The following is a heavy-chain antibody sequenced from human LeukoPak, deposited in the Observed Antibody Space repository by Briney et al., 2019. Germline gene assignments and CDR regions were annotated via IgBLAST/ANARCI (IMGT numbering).Heavy chain of an antibody. D-gene: IGHD3-22*01. CDR3: ARARNDYDTSSFSALDY. V-gene: IGHV3-33*01. Sequence: TGGSLRLSCAASGFTFGSYGMHWVRQAPGKGLEWLAVIWYDGSNIYYADPVKGRFAISRDNSKNTLYLQINSLRAEDTAVYYCARARNDYDTSSFSALDYWGQGTLVTVSS. J-gene: IGHJ4*02. CDR1: GFTFGSYG. CDR2: IWYDGSNI.